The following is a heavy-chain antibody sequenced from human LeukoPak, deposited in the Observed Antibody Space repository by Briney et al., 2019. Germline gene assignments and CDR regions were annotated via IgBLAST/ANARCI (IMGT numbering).Heavy chain of an antibody. J-gene: IGHJ5*02. Sequence: TGGSLRPSCVASGFTFSNYAMSWVRQAPGKGLELVSGIYGSDDKTVYGDAVKGRFTISRDNSKNTLYLQMNSLRADDTAVYYCAKTQGYYDAWGQGALVTVSS. D-gene: IGHD2-15*01. CDR2: IYGSDDKT. V-gene: IGHV3-23*01. CDR1: GFTFSNYA. CDR3: AKTQGYYDA.